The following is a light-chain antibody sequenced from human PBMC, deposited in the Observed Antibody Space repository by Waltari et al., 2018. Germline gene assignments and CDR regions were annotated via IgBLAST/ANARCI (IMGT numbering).Light chain of an antibody. CDR2: ASP. Sequence: EIVLTQSPATLSLSPGERATLSCRASQSIGKYLIWYQQKTGQAPRLLIYASPIRATGIPDRFRGSGSGTDFSLTISSLEHEDCAVYYCQKNEALPAKVGQGTKVEIK. J-gene: IGKJ1*01. CDR1: QSIGKY. CDR3: QKNEALPAK. V-gene: IGKV3-20*01.